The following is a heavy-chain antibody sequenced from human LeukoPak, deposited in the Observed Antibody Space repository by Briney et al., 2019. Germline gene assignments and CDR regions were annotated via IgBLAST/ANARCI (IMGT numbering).Heavy chain of an antibody. V-gene: IGHV3-21*01. CDR1: GFTFSSYS. CDR2: ISSSSYI. Sequence: GGSLRLSCAASGFTFSSYSMNWVRQAPGKGLEWVSSISSSSYIYYADSVKGRFTISRDNAKNSLYLQMNSLRAEDTAVYYCARVKEGYDILTGYYRYYYFDYWGQGTLVTVSS. CDR3: ARVKEGYDILTGYYRYYYFDY. D-gene: IGHD3-9*01. J-gene: IGHJ4*02.